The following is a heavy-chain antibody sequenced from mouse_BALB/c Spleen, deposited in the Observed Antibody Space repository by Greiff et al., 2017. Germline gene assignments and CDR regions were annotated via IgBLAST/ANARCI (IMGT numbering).Heavy chain of an antibody. CDR1: GFTFSDYY. CDR3: ARERSTGGFFWFAY. J-gene: IGHJ3*01. V-gene: IGHV5-4*02. Sequence: EVHLVESGGGLVKPGGSLKLSCAASGFTFSDYYMYWVRQTPEKRLEWVATISDGGSYTYYPDSVKGRFPISRDNAKNNLYLQMSSLKSEDTAMYYCARERSTGGFFWFAYWGQGTLVTVSA. D-gene: IGHD1-1*01. CDR2: ISDGGSYT.